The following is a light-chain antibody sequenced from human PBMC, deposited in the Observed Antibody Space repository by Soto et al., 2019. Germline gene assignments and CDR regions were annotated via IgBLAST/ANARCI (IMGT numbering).Light chain of an antibody. V-gene: IGKV3-15*01. Sequence: GRATLSCRASQSVSSNLAWYQQKPGQAPRLLIYGASTRATGIPARFSGSGSGTEFTLPISSLQPADFALYYCQHYTTWSRTFRQGTKVDIK. CDR3: QHYTTWSRT. CDR2: GAS. J-gene: IGKJ1*01. CDR1: QSVSSN.